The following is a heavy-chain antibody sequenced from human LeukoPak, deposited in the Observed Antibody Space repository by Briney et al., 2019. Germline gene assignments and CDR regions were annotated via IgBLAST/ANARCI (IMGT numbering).Heavy chain of an antibody. CDR1: GFTFSSYA. V-gene: IGHV3-30-3*02. CDR3: AKDPYGSGSYAFDY. CDR2: ISYDGSNK. Sequence: GGSLRLSCAASGFTFSSYAMHWVRQAPGKGLEWVAVISYDGSNKYYADSVKGRFTISRDNSKNTLYLQMNSLRADDTAVYYCAKDPYGSGSYAFDYWGQGTLVTVSS. J-gene: IGHJ4*02. D-gene: IGHD3-10*01.